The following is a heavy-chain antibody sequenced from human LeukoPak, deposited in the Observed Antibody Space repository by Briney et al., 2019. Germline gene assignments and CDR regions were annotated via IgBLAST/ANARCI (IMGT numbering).Heavy chain of an antibody. CDR3: ASGGMGVFEN. CDR2: IYSGGST. V-gene: IGHV3-53*01. J-gene: IGHJ4*02. D-gene: IGHD1-26*01. Sequence: GGSLRLSCAASGFTFSSYAMSWVRQAPGKGLEWVSVIYSGGSTYYADSVKGRFTISRDNSKNTLYLQMNRLRDEDTAVYYCASGGMGVFENWGQGTLVTVSS. CDR1: GFTFSSYA.